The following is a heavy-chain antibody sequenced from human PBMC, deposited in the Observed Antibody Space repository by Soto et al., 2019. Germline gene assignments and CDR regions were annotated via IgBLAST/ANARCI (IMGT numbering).Heavy chain of an antibody. D-gene: IGHD3-16*02. V-gene: IGHV3-30-3*01. J-gene: IGHJ4*02. CDR1: GFTFSSYA. CDR2: ISYDGSNK. CDR3: ARGSDDYVWGSYPDY. Sequence: QVQLVESGGGVVQPGRSLRLSCAASGFTFSSYAMHWVRQAPGKGLEWVAVISYDGSNKYYADSVKGRFTISRDNSKNTMYLQMNSLRAEDTAVYYCARGSDDYVWGSYPDYWGQGTLVTVSS.